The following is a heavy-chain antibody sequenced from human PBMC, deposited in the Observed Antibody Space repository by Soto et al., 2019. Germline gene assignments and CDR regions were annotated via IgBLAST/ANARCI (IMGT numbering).Heavy chain of an antibody. CDR2: ISYDGSNK. J-gene: IGHJ4*02. CDR1: GFTFSSYG. V-gene: IGHV3-30*18. Sequence: GGSLRLSCAASGFTFSSYGMHRVRQAPGKGLEWVAVISYDGSNKYYADSVKGRFTISRDNSKNTLYLQMNSLRAEDTAVYYCAKDYTLVVVAAETLTRGQGTLVTVSS. CDR3: AKDYTLVVVAAETLT. D-gene: IGHD2-15*01.